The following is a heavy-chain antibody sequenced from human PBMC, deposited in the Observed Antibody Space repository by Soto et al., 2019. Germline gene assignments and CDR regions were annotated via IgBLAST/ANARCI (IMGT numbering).Heavy chain of an antibody. J-gene: IGHJ6*02. CDR1: GYSFTDYH. D-gene: IGHD2-8*01. Sequence: ASVKVSCKASGYSFTDYHIHWVRQAPGQGLEWLGRINPKSGGTSTAQKFQGWVTMTTDTSISTASMELTRLTSDDTAIYYCARGDSTDCSNGVCSFYYYYGMDVWGQGTTVTVSS. V-gene: IGHV1-2*04. CDR3: ARGDSTDCSNGVCSFYYYYGMDV. CDR2: INPKSGGT.